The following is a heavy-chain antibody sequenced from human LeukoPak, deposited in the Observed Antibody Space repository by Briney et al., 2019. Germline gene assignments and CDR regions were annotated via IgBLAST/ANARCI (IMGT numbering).Heavy chain of an antibody. Sequence: GGSLRLSCAASGFTFSDYYMSWIAQAPGKGLEWVSYISSSSSYTNYADSVKGRFTISRDNAKNSLYLQMNSLRADDTAVYYCARGRTASAVLPGDWGQGTLVTVSS. CDR3: ARGRTASAVLPGD. V-gene: IGHV3-11*05. CDR1: GFTFSDYY. CDR2: ISSSSSYT. J-gene: IGHJ4*02. D-gene: IGHD2-2*01.